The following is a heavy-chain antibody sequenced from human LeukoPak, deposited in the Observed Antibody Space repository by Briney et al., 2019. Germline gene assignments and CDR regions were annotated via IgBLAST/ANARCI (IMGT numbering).Heavy chain of an antibody. J-gene: IGHJ5*02. CDR3: AKDLYSSPYNWFDP. D-gene: IGHD1-26*01. CDR1: GFTFSSYA. V-gene: IGHV3-23*01. Sequence: GGSLRLSCAASGFTFSSYAMSWVRLAPGKGLEWVSAISGRGGSTYYADSVKGRFTISRDNSKNTLYLQMNSLRAEDTAVYYCAKDLYSSPYNWFDPWGQGTLVTVSS. CDR2: ISGRGGST.